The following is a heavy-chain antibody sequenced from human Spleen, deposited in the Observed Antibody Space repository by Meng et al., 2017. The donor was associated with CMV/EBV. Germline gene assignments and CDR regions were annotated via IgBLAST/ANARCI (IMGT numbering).Heavy chain of an antibody. V-gene: IGHV4-39*07. CDR1: GGSISSSSYY. Sequence: SETLSLTCTVSGGSISSSSYYWGWIRQPPGKGLEWIGSIYYSGSTYYNPSLKSRVTISVDTSKNQFSLKLRSLTAADTAVYYCARDLVGYDAFDVWGQGTMVTVSS. D-gene: IGHD3-22*01. J-gene: IGHJ3*01. CDR3: ARDLVGYDAFDV. CDR2: IYYSGST.